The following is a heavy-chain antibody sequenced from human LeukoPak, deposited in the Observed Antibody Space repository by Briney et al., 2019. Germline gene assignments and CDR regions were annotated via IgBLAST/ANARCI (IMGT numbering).Heavy chain of an antibody. CDR1: GYTFPIYT. Sequence: ASVKVSCKASGYTFPIYTMHWVRQAPGQRLEWMGWINPNSGGTNYAQKFQGRVTMTRDTSISTAYMELSRLRSDDTAVYYCAIGHILSRSIDYWGQGTLVTVSS. V-gene: IGHV1-2*02. CDR2: INPNSGGT. D-gene: IGHD6-13*01. J-gene: IGHJ4*02. CDR3: AIGHILSRSIDY.